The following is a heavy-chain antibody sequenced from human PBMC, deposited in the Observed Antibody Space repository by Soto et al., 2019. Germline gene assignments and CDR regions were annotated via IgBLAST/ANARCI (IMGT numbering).Heavy chain of an antibody. D-gene: IGHD2-15*01. Sequence: QVQLVQSGAEVKEPGSSVKVSCKASGGTFSTYTLSWVRQAPGQGLEWMGRIIPILDVANYPQKFQGRVTITADKSTTTAYMELRSLRSEDTAVYYCARDGLYCSGGSCYSFEYWGQGTLVTVSS. CDR3: ARDGLYCSGGSCYSFEY. V-gene: IGHV1-69*08. J-gene: IGHJ4*02. CDR1: GGTFSTYT. CDR2: IIPILDVA.